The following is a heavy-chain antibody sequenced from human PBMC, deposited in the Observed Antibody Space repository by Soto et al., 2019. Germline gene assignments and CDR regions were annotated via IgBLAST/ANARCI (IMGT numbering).Heavy chain of an antibody. CDR2: IYYSGTT. V-gene: IGHV4-30-4*01. CDR3: ARDFKRYSGSPGPREY. CDR1: GVSISSGDYY. Sequence: QVQLQESGPGLVQPSQTLSLTCTVSGVSISSGDYYWSWVRQSPGKVLEWIGCIYYSGTTYYNPALETRLNMSVDTSKNQFSLRLRAVTDADTAMYFCARDFKRYSGSPGPREYWGQGTLVTVAS. D-gene: IGHD6-6*01. J-gene: IGHJ4*02.